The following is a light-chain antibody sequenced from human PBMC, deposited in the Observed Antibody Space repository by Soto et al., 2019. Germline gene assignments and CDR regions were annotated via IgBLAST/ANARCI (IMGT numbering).Light chain of an antibody. CDR2: EVS. V-gene: IGLV2-14*01. CDR3: SSYTSSSTLFGV. Sequence: QSALTQPASVSGSPGQSITISCTGPSSDVGGYNYVSWYQQHPGKSTKLMIYEVSNRPSGVSNRFSGSKSGNTASLTISGLQAEDEADYYCSSYTSSSTLFGVFGTGTKLTVL. J-gene: IGLJ1*01. CDR1: SSDVGGYNY.